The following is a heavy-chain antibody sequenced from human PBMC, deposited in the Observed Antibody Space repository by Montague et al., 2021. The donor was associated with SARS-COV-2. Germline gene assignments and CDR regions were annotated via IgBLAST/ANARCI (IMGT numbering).Heavy chain of an antibody. D-gene: IGHD3-10*01. J-gene: IGHJ4*02. Sequence: CAISGDSVSSNSVSWSWIRQSPSRGLEWLGRTYYRSKWSNEYALSVKSRITITPDTSKNQLSLQLTSVTPEDTAVYYCTRAVRGVQDYWGQGSLVTVSS. CDR2: TYYRSKWSN. CDR1: GDSVSSNSVS. V-gene: IGHV6-1*01. CDR3: TRAVRGVQDY.